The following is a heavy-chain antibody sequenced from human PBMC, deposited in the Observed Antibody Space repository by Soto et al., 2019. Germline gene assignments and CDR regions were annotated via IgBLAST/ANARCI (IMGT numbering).Heavy chain of an antibody. J-gene: IGHJ5*02. CDR2: INHSGST. CDR1: GGSFSGYY. CDR3: ARAAPGIAVAVYHNWFDP. V-gene: IGHV4-34*01. Sequence: ASETLSLTCAVYGGSFSGYYWSWIRQPPGKGLEWIGEINHSGSTNYNPSLKSRVTISVDTSKNQFSLKLSSVTAADTAVYYCARAAPGIAVAVYHNWFDPWGQGTLVTVSS. D-gene: IGHD6-19*01.